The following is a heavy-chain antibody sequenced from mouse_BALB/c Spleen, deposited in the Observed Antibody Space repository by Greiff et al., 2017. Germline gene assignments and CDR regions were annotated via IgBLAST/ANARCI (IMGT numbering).Heavy chain of an antibody. D-gene: IGHD1-2*01. J-gene: IGHJ4*01. CDR2: INPSTGYT. CDR1: GYTFTSYW. CDR3: ARRYYGPMDY. V-gene: IGHV1-7*01. Sequence: QVQLQQSGAELAKPGASVKMSCKASGYTFTSYWMHWVKQRPGQGLEWIGYINPSTGYTEYNQKFKDKATLTADKSSSTAYMQLSSLTSEDSAVYYCARRYYGPMDYWGQGTSVTVSS.